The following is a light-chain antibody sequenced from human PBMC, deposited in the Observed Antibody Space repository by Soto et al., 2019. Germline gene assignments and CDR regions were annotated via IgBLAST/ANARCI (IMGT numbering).Light chain of an antibody. J-gene: IGLJ1*01. V-gene: IGLV2-11*01. CDR2: DVS. CDR3: CSYVGSYSYV. Sequence: QSVLTQPRSVSGSPGQSVTVSCIGTSSDVGDYNSVSWYQQHPGEAPKLMIYDVSKRPSGVPDRFSGSKSGNTASLTISGLQAEDEADYYCCSYVGSYSYVFGIGTKLTVL. CDR1: SSDVGDYNS.